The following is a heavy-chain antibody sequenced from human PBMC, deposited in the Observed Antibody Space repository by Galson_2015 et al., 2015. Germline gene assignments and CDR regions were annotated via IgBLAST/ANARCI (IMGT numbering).Heavy chain of an antibody. CDR1: GGSISSGGYY. Sequence: LSLTCTVSGGSISSGGYYWSWIRQHPEKGLEWIGYIYYSGSTYYNPSLKRQIIISQDMSKNQFSLKLSSVTAADTAVYYCARGLFALREHYFSYYMDVWGKGTTVTVSS. CDR2: IYYSGST. V-gene: IGHV4-31*01. J-gene: IGHJ6*03. D-gene: IGHD3-16*01. CDR3: ARGLFALREHYFSYYMDV.